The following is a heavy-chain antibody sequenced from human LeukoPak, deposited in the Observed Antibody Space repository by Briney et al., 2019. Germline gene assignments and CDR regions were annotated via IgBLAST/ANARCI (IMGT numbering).Heavy chain of an antibody. CDR2: IYYSGST. Sequence: SETLSLTCTVSGGSISSSSYYWGWIRQPPGKGLEWIGSIYYSGSTYYNPSLKSRVTISVDTSKNQFSLKLSSVTAADTAVYYCARLLGYCSGGSCFGDYWGQGTLVTVSS. J-gene: IGHJ4*02. CDR3: ARLLGYCSGGSCFGDY. V-gene: IGHV4-39*01. D-gene: IGHD2-15*01. CDR1: GGSISSSSYY.